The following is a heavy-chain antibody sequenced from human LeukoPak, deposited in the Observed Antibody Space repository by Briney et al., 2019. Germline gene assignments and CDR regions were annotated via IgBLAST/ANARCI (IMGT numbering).Heavy chain of an antibody. CDR1: GGSISSGDYY. D-gene: IGHD6-13*01. Sequence: PSETLSLTCTVSGGSISSGDYYWSWIRQPPGKGLEWIGYIYYSGSTYYNPSLKSRVTISVDTSKNQFSLKLSSVTAADTAVYYCARVTQDTYSSSWSSPPIDYWGQGTLVTVSS. V-gene: IGHV4-30-4*01. CDR3: ARVTQDTYSSSWSSPPIDY. J-gene: IGHJ4*02. CDR2: IYYSGST.